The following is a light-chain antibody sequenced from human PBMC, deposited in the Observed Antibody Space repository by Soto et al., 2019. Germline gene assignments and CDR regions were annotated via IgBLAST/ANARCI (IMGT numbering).Light chain of an antibody. V-gene: IGLV1-40*01. CDR3: QSYDNSLSGSWV. Sequence: QSVLTQPPSVSGAPGQRVTISCTGSSSSAGSVYNVHWYQQRPGTAPKLLIYGNSNRPSGVPDRFSGSKSGTSASLAINGLQAEDEAHYYCQSYDNSLSGSWVFGGGTKLTVL. CDR1: SSSAGSVYN. J-gene: IGLJ3*02. CDR2: GNS.